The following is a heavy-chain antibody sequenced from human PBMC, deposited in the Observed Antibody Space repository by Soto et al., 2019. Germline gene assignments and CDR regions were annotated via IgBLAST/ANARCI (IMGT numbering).Heavy chain of an antibody. V-gene: IGHV4-31*03. CDR2: IYYSGST. CDR3: AREKGGYYDSSVNWFDP. CDR1: GGSISSGGYY. Sequence: PSETLSLTCTVSGGSISSGGYYWSWIRQHPGKGLEWIGYIYYSGSTYYNPSLKSRVTISVDTSKNQFSLKLSSVTAADTAVYYCAREKGGYYDSSVNWFDPWGQGNRVTVSS. J-gene: IGHJ5*02. D-gene: IGHD3-22*01.